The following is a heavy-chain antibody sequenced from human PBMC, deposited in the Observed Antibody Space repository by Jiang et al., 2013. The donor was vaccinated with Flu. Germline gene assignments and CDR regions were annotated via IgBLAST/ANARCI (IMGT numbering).Heavy chain of an antibody. Sequence: LVKPSETLSLTCTVSGGSISSYFWSWIRQPPGKGLEWIGYIHYSGSTSYNPSLKGRVTISLDTSKNQFSLKLSSVTAADTAVYYCAREPPXGSSNYYSFDSWGQGTLVTVSS. V-gene: IGHV4-59*01. D-gene: IGHD3-3*01. CDR1: GGSISSYF. CDR2: IHYSGST. J-gene: IGHJ4*02. CDR3: AREPPXGSSNYYSFDS.